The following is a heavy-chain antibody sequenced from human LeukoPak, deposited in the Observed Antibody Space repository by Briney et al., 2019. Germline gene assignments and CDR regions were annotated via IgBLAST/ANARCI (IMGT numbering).Heavy chain of an antibody. CDR1: GFRFSSYS. CDR2: ISHTGSTM. J-gene: IGHJ6*02. CDR3: AIPPLSGTGSSRPLAEIDV. V-gene: IGHV3-48*04. Sequence: GGSLRLSCAASGFRFSSYSMNWVRQAPGKGLEWVSYISHTGSTMSYADSVKGRFTISRDNARNSLHLQMNSLRAEDTAVYYCAIPPLSGTGSSRPLAEIDVWGQGTTVTVSS. D-gene: IGHD3-10*01.